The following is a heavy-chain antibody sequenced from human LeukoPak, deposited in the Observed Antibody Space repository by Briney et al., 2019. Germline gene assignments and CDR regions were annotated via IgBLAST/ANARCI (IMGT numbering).Heavy chain of an antibody. CDR1: GFTFSSYA. Sequence: PGGSLRLSCAASGFTFSSYAMHWVRQAPGKGLEWVAVISYDGSNKYYADSVKGRFTISRDNSKNSLYLQMNSLRAEDTAVYYCARRSGLRYFDWADSWHYFDYWGQGTLVTVSS. V-gene: IGHV3-30-3*01. CDR2: ISYDGSNK. J-gene: IGHJ4*02. D-gene: IGHD3-9*01. CDR3: ARRSGLRYFDWADSWHYFDY.